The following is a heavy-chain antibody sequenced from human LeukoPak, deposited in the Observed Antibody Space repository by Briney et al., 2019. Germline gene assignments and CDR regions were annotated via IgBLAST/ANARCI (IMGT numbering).Heavy chain of an antibody. CDR2: ISSSSSYI. Sequence: GGSLRLSCAASEFTFSTYSMNWVRQAPGKGLEWVSSISSSSSYIYYADSVKGRFTISRDNAKNSLYLQMNSLRAEDTAVYYCARGCSGGSCSNLDYWGQGTLVTVSS. CDR1: EFTFSTYS. V-gene: IGHV3-21*01. J-gene: IGHJ4*02. D-gene: IGHD2-15*01. CDR3: ARGCSGGSCSNLDY.